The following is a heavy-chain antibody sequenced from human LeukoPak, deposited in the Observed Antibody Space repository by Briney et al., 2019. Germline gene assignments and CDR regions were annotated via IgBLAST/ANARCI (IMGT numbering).Heavy chain of an antibody. V-gene: IGHV3-7*01. CDR1: AFAFSNYW. D-gene: IGHD4-23*01. CDR3: ARDRGYSTFDY. Sequence: GGSLRLSCAASAFAFSNYWMSWVRQAPGKGREWVANIKEDGSEINYVDSVTGRFTISRDNAKNSLYLQMNSLRVDDTAVYYCARDRGYSTFDYWGQGTLVTVSS. CDR2: IKEDGSEI. J-gene: IGHJ4*02.